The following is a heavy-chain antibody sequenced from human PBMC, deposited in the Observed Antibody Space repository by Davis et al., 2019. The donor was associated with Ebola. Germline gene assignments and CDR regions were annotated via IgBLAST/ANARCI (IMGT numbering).Heavy chain of an antibody. Sequence: GGSLRLSCVASRFTFPVYWMSWVRQAPGTGLAWVAYITQAGIEKYYVDSVKGRFIISRDNAKKSLYLEMNGLRVEDTAVYYCVREYSGQTTGWFGWLDPWGQGALVTVSS. CDR2: ITQAGIEK. J-gene: IGHJ5*02. D-gene: IGHD3-10*01. V-gene: IGHV3-7*03. CDR1: RFTFPVYW. CDR3: VREYSGQTTGWFGWLDP.